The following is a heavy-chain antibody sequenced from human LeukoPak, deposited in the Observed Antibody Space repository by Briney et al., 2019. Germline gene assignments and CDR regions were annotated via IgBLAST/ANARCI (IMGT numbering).Heavy chain of an antibody. Sequence: PGGSLRLSCVPSRFTFSSYAMSWVRQAPGKGLEWVSAISGSGGSTYYADSVKGRFTISRDNSKNTLYLQMNSLRAEDTAVYYCAKTPWRQRTTMIVVVTTFDYWGQGTLVTVSS. D-gene: IGHD3-22*01. CDR1: RFTFSSYA. J-gene: IGHJ4*02. CDR3: AKTPWRQRTTMIVVVTTFDY. V-gene: IGHV3-23*01. CDR2: ISGSGGST.